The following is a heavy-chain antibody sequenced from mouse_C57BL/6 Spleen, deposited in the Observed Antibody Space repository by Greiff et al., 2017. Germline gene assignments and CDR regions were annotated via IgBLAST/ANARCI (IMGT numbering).Heavy chain of an antibody. D-gene: IGHD4-1*02. CDR3: ASNWDDAMDY. J-gene: IGHJ4*01. CDR1: GFTFSSYT. V-gene: IGHV5-9*01. CDR2: ISGGGGNT. Sequence: EVKLVESGGGLVKPGGSLKLSCAASGFTFSSYTMSWVRQTPEKRLEWVATISGGGGNTYYPDSVKGRFTISRDNAKNTLYLQMSSLRSEDTALYYCASNWDDAMDYWGQGTSVTVSS.